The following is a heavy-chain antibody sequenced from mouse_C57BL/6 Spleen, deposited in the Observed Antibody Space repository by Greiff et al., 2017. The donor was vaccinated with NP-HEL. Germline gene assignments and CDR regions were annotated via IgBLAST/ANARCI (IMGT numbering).Heavy chain of an antibody. CDR2: IHPSDSDT. Sequence: QVHVKQSGAELVKPGASVKVSCKASGYTFTSYWMHWVKQRPGQGLEWIGRIHPSDSDTNYNQKFKGKATLTVDKSSSTAYMQLSSLTSEDSAVYYCAIEITTVVEGFDYWGQGTTLTVSS. CDR3: AIEITTVVEGFDY. V-gene: IGHV1-74*01. J-gene: IGHJ2*01. D-gene: IGHD1-1*01. CDR1: GYTFTSYW.